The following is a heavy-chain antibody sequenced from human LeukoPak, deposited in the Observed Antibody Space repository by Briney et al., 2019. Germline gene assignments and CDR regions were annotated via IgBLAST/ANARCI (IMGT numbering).Heavy chain of an antibody. CDR1: GFTFSSYD. CDR2: IGTAGDT. V-gene: IGHV3-13*01. Sequence: GGSLRLSCAASGFTFSSYDMHWVRQATGKGLEWVSAIGTAGDTYYPGSVKGRFTISRENAKNSLYLQMNSLRAGDTAVYYCARDYYYGSGSYPGDWGQGTLVTVSS. J-gene: IGHJ4*02. CDR3: ARDYYYGSGSYPGD. D-gene: IGHD3-10*01.